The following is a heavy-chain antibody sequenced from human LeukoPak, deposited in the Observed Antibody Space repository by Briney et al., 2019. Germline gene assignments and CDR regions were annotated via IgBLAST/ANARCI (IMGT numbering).Heavy chain of an antibody. CDR1: GGSISSYY. D-gene: IGHD6-19*01. V-gene: IGHV4-59*01. CDR2: IYYSGSI. CDR3: ARGVTSSGWFGGAFDI. Sequence: KSSETLSLTCTVSGGSISSYYWSWIRQPPGKGLEWIGYIYYSGSINYNPSLKSRVTISVDTSKNQFSLKLSSVTAADTAVYYCARGVTSSGWFGGAFDIWGQGTMVTVSS. J-gene: IGHJ3*02.